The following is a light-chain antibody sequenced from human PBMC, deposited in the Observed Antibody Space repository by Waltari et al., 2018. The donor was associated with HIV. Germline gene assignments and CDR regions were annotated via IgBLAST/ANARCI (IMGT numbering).Light chain of an antibody. CDR3: AAWDDSLNGVV. CDR1: HSTIGSNT. CDR2: NNK. Sequence: QSVLTGPPSAPGTPGPRVNISFSGRHSTIGSNTVNWYQQLPGTAPKLLIYNNKQRPSGVPDRISGSKSGTSASLAISGLQSEDEADYYCAAWDDSLNGVVFGGGTKLTVL. J-gene: IGLJ2*01. V-gene: IGLV1-44*01.